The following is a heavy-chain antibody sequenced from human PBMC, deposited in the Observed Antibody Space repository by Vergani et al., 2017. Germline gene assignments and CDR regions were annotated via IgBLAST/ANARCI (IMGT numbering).Heavy chain of an antibody. CDR3: VRDRGLXAGGRCYTEAWDY. D-gene: IGHD2-2*02. J-gene: IGHJ4*02. Sequence: EVQLVESGGGLVQPGGSLRLSCAASGFSLSRFWMSWVRQAPEKGLEWVAHISPDGSATSYVDSVKGRFTISRDIAKNTLYLQVRSLRLEDTGVYHCVRDRGLXAGGRCYTEAWDYWGQGTPVTVSS. CDR1: GFSLSRFW. CDR2: ISPDGSAT. V-gene: IGHV3-7*01.